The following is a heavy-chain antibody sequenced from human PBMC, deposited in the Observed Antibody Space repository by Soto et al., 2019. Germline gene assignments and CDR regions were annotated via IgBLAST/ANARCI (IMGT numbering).Heavy chain of an antibody. CDR3: ATWDTAMVTRAFDI. CDR2: INAYNGNT. D-gene: IGHD5-18*01. J-gene: IGHJ3*02. CDR1: GYTFTIYG. V-gene: IGHV1-18*01. Sequence: ASVEVSCKASGYTFTIYGISWVRQAPGQGLEWMGWINAYNGNTNYAQKLQGRVTMTTDTSTATAYMELSSLRSEDTAVYYCATWDTAMVTRAFDIWGQGTMVTVSS.